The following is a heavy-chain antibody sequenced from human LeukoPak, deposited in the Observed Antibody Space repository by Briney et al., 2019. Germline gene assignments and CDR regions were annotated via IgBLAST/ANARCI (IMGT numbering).Heavy chain of an antibody. CDR3: AKDLGYCSSFSCPFDY. Sequence: GGSLRLSCTVSGFSFSSYTMSWVRQAPGKGLEWVSAISGSGGSTYYADCVKGRFTISRDNSKNTLFLQMNSLRAEDTAVYYCAKDLGYCSSFSCPFDYWGQGTLVTVSS. CDR1: GFSFSSYT. J-gene: IGHJ4*02. D-gene: IGHD2-2*01. V-gene: IGHV3-23*01. CDR2: ISGSGGST.